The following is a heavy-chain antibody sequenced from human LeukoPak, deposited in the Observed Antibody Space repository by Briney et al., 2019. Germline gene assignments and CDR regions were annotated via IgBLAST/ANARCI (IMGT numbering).Heavy chain of an antibody. CDR2: IWYDGSNK. CDR3: ARNTGTWGIDY. J-gene: IGHJ4*02. D-gene: IGHD1-1*01. V-gene: IGHV3-33*01. Sequence: PGGSLRLSCAASGFTFSSYGMHWVRQAPGKGLEWVAVIWYDGSNKYYADSVKGRFTISRDNSKNTLYLQMNSLRAEDTAVYYCARNTGTWGIDYWGQGTLVTVSS. CDR1: GFTFSSYG.